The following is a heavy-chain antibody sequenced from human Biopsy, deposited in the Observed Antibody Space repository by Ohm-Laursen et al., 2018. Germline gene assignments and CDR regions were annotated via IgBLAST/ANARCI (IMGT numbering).Heavy chain of an antibody. J-gene: IGHJ1*01. CDR3: ARGSNEYGGLYFPH. D-gene: IGHD4-23*01. Sequence: SETPSLTCTVSGGSFTGHYWTWIRQPPGKGLEWIGHFYHTGYTSYKSSLKSRVTISLDTSRKHFSLRLTSLAAADTAVYYCARGSNEYGGLYFPHWGQGTLVTVSS. CDR2: FYHTGYT. V-gene: IGHV4-59*11. CDR1: GGSFTGHY.